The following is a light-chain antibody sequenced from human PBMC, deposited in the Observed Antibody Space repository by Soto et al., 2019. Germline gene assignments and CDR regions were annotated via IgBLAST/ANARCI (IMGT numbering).Light chain of an antibody. Sequence: EIVLTQSPGALSLSPGERATLSCRAIQSVFSTYLAWYQQKPGQAPRLLIYDASSRATGIPDRFSGSGSGADFTLTVSRLEPEDFAVYYCQQYGNSPAITFGQGTRLEIK. CDR3: QQYGNSPAIT. J-gene: IGKJ5*01. CDR2: DAS. V-gene: IGKV3-20*01. CDR1: QSVFSTY.